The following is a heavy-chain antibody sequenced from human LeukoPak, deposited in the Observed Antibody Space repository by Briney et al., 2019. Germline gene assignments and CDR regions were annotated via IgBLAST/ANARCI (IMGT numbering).Heavy chain of an antibody. CDR2: IKQDGSEK. V-gene: IGHV3-7*03. D-gene: IGHD6-13*01. J-gene: IGHJ4*02. Sequence: PGGSLRLSCAASGFTFSSYWMSWVRQAPGKGLEWVANIKQDGSEKYYVDSVKGRFTISRDNAKNSLYLQMNSLRAEDTAVYYCARKTGYSSSWYPGYLDYCGQGTLVTVSS. CDR3: ARKTGYSSSWYPGYLDY. CDR1: GFTFSSYW.